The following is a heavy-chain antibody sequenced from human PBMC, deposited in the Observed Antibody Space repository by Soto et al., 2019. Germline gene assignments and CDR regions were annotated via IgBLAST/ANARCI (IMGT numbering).Heavy chain of an antibody. Sequence: QLQLQESGSRLVKPSRTLSLTCAVSGGSVDSGTYSWSWIRQPPGKGLEWMWYVYHSGNTYYNPSLQSRVTLSLDRSKTQFSLELNSVTAADTAMYYCARGGGFSPFDYWGQGTLVTVSA. D-gene: IGHD2-15*01. V-gene: IGHV4-30-2*01. CDR2: VYHSGNT. CDR3: ARGGGFSPFDY. J-gene: IGHJ4*02. CDR1: GGSVDSGTYS.